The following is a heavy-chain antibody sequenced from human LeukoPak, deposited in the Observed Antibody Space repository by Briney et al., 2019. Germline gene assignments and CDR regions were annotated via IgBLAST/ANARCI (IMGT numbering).Heavy chain of an antibody. D-gene: IGHD3-22*01. CDR2: ISYSGST. Sequence: SETLSLTCTVSGGSISSGDYYWTWIRQPPGKGLEWIGYISYSGSTYYNPSLKSRVTISLDTSKNQFSLKLSSVAAADTAVYYCARTLDSSGYYYDYWGQGTLVTVSS. J-gene: IGHJ4*02. V-gene: IGHV4-30-4*01. CDR3: ARTLDSSGYYYDY. CDR1: GGSISSGDYY.